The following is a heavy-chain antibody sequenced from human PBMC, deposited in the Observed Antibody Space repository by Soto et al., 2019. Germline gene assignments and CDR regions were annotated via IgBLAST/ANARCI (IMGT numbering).Heavy chain of an antibody. V-gene: IGHV3-74*01. J-gene: IGHJ6*02. D-gene: IGHD3-9*01. CDR2: IDSDGTNT. CDR3: ARKRRYFDCLLRVEYYYYCMDV. Sequence: EVQLVESGGGLVQPGTSLRLSCVASGFPFSTYWMHWVRQAPGKGLVWVSRIDSDGTNTSYEESVKGRFNISRDNAKNKQDQEMDRLRAEETAEYYCARKRRYFDCLLRVEYYYYCMDVGGLGTTVTVSS. CDR1: GFPFSTYW.